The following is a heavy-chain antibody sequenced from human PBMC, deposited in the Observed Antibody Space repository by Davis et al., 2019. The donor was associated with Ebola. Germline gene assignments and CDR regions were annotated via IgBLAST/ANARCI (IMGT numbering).Heavy chain of an antibody. CDR1: GFNVSSNH. J-gene: IGHJ4*02. CDR2: IYDQST. D-gene: IGHD6-19*01. V-gene: IGHV3-53*05. CDR3: ATTQWLREFDN. Sequence: PGGSLRLSCEGSGFNVSSNHMSWVRQAPGKGLEWVSVIYDQSTAYADAVRGRFIISRDKSNNTLYLEMSSLRVDDTAVYYCATTQWLREFDNWGQGTLVTVSS.